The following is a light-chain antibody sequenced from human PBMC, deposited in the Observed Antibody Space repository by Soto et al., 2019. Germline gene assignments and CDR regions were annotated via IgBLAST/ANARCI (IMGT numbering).Light chain of an antibody. J-gene: IGKJ1*01. Sequence: DIQMPQSPSSLSASVGDRVSITCRAGQSINRFLNWYQQKPGKAPKLLIYGASSLQSGVPSRFSGSGSGTDFTLTISSLQPEDFATYYCQQSYSSPQTFGQGTKVEIK. V-gene: IGKV1-39*01. CDR2: GAS. CDR1: QSINRF. CDR3: QQSYSSPQT.